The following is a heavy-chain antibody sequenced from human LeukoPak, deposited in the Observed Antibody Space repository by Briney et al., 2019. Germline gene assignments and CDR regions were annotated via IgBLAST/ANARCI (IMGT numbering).Heavy chain of an antibody. V-gene: IGHV3-66*01. D-gene: IGHD3-16*02. J-gene: IGHJ4*02. CDR2: IYSGGST. CDR1: GFTFSSYI. CDR3: ARYDYVWGSYRSYYFDY. Sequence: GGSLRLSCAASGFTFSSYIMNWVRQAPGKGLEWVSVIYSGGSTYYADSVKGRFTISRDNSKNTLYLQMNSLRAEDTAVYYCARYDYVWGSYRSYYFDYWGQGTLVTVSS.